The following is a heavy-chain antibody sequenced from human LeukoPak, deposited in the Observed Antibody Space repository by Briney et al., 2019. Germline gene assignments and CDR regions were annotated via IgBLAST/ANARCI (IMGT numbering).Heavy chain of an antibody. V-gene: IGHV3-23*01. CDR1: GFIFNNYA. CDR2: ISGSGDST. Sequence: PGGSLRLSCAASGFIFNNYALSWVRRAPGKGLEWVSSISGSGDSTYYADSVKGRFTISRDNSNNTLFLQMNSLRAEDTALYYCAKSRSSGSSSSNYWGQGTLVTVSS. J-gene: IGHJ4*02. CDR3: AKSRSSGSSSSNY. D-gene: IGHD6-13*01.